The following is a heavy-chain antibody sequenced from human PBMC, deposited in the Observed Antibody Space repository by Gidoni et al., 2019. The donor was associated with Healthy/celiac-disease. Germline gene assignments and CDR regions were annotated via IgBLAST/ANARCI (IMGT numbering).Heavy chain of an antibody. V-gene: IGHV4-38-2*01. J-gene: IGHJ6*02. CDR1: GYSISSGYD. D-gene: IGHD2-21*02. Sequence: QVQLQESGPGLVKPSETLALTCAGSGYSISSGYDSGWIRQPPGKGLEWIGSIYHRGSTYYTPSLKIRVTISVYTSKHQFSLKLSSVPAADTAVYYCARVLLDCGGDCYARMSLYYGMDVWGQGTTVTVSS. CDR2: IYHRGST. CDR3: ARVLLDCGGDCYARMSLYYGMDV.